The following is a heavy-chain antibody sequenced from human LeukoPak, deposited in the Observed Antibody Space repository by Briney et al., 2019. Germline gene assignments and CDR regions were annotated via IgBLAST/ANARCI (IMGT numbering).Heavy chain of an antibody. CDR1: GYAFTSYN. V-gene: IGHV1-46*01. J-gene: IGHJ4*02. D-gene: IGHD6-19*01. Sequence: ASVKVSCKASGYAFTSYNMHWVRQAPGQGLEWMGIINPSGGSTSYAQKFQGRVNMTRDTSTSTVYMELSSLRSEDTAVYYCARVSSGLERWYYFDYWGQGTLVTVSS. CDR2: INPSGGST. CDR3: ARVSSGLERWYYFDY.